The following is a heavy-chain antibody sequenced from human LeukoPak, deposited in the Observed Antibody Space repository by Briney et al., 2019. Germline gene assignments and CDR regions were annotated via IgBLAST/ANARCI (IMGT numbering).Heavy chain of an antibody. D-gene: IGHD4-23*01. CDR1: GGTFISYA. CDR3: ARGRYADYGGNSGEDDAFDV. Sequence: SVKVSCKASGGTFISYAISWVRQAPGQGLEWMGGIIPIFGTANYAQKFQGRVTITTDESTSTAYMELSSLRSEDTAVYYCARGRYADYGGNSGEDDAFDVWGQGTMVTVSS. J-gene: IGHJ3*01. CDR2: IIPIFGTA. V-gene: IGHV1-69*05.